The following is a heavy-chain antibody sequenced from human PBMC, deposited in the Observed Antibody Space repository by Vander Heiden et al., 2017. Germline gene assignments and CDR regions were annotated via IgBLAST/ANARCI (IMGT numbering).Heavy chain of an antibody. V-gene: IGHV2-5*01. D-gene: IGHD5-12*01. Sequence: QITLKEAGPTLVKPTQTLPLTCTFSGFSLTTTGVGVGWIRQPPGKALEWLALIYWSDEKRYSPSLKRRLTITKDTTKNQVVFTMTNMDPVDTATYYCVHDGYGAVGFDYWGQGTLVTVSS. CDR2: IYWSDEK. J-gene: IGHJ4*02. CDR1: GFSLTTTGVG. CDR3: VHDGYGAVGFDY.